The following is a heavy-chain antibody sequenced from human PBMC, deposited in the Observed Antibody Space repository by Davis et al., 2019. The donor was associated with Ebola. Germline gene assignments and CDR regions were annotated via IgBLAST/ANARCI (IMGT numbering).Heavy chain of an antibody. CDR3: AKASRVDDILTGYVPFDY. D-gene: IGHD3-9*01. CDR2: ISGSGGST. Sequence: GGSLRLSCAASGFTFSSYAMSWVRQAPGKGLEWVSAISGSGGSTYYADSVKGRFTISRDNSKNTLYLQINSLRAEDTAVYYCAKASRVDDILTGYVPFDYWGQGTLVTVSS. CDR1: GFTFSSYA. J-gene: IGHJ4*02. V-gene: IGHV3-23*01.